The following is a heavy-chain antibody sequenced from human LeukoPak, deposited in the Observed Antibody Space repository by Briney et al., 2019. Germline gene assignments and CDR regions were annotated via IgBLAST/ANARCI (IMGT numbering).Heavy chain of an antibody. CDR2: IYYSGST. Sequence: PSETLSLTCTVSGSSISSYYWSWIRQPPGKGLEWVGYIYYSGSTNYNPSLKSRVTISVDTSKNQFSLKLSSVTAADTAVYYCARGHYDFWSGYYSWGQGTLVTVSS. D-gene: IGHD3-3*01. CDR3: ARGHYDFWSGYYS. V-gene: IGHV4-59*01. CDR1: GSSISSYY. J-gene: IGHJ4*02.